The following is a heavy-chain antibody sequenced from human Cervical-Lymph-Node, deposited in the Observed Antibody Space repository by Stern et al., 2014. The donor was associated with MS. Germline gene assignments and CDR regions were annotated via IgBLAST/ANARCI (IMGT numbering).Heavy chain of an antibody. V-gene: IGHV3-30*04. CDR2: ISNDGNHK. CDR1: GFTFSTFA. CDR3: ARGPWTGRHGDS. D-gene: IGHD3/OR15-3a*01. J-gene: IGHJ4*02. Sequence: QLVQSGGGVGQPGRSLRLTCAASGFTFSTFAMHWVRQAPGKGLEWVAVISNDGNHKDYGDSVKGRFTISRDNPKKTVFLQMDSLRTEDTAVYYCARGPWTGRHGDSWGQGTLVSVSS.